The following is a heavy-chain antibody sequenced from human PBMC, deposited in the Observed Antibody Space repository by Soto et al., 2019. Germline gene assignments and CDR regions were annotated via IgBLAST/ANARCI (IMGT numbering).Heavy chain of an antibody. V-gene: IGHV3-23*01. J-gene: IGHJ5*02. CDR2: ISGSGGST. Sequence: EVQLLESGGGLVQPGGSLRLSCAASGFTFSSYAMSWVRQAPGKGLEWVSAISGSGGSTYYADSVKGRFTISRDNSKNTLYLQMNSLRAEDTAVYYCAKDLRYYFWSGRGLDPWGQGTLVTVSS. CDR1: GFTFSSYA. CDR3: AKDLRYYFWSGRGLDP. D-gene: IGHD3-3*01.